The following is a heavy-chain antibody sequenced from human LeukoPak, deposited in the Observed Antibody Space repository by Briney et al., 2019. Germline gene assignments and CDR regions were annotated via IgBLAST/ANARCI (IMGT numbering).Heavy chain of an antibody. CDR3: ARDRSVAAAGHHDY. D-gene: IGHD6-13*01. Sequence: GASVNVSCKASGYTFTSYGISWMRQAPGQGLEWMGWISAYNGNTNYAQKLQGRVTMTTDTSTSTAYMELRSLRSDDTAVYYCARDRSVAAAGHHDYWGQGTLVTVSS. V-gene: IGHV1-18*01. CDR2: ISAYNGNT. CDR1: GYTFTSYG. J-gene: IGHJ4*02.